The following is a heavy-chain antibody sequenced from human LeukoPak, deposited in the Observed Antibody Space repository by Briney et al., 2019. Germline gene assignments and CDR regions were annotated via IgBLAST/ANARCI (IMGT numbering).Heavy chain of an antibody. CDR2: IKKVGIQK. CDR1: GFTFSSYW. CDR3: ARHISPWYLGELYGFDI. D-gene: IGHD3-10*01. V-gene: IGHV3-7*03. J-gene: IGHJ3*02. Sequence: PGGSLRLSCAASGFTFSSYWMSWVGQAPGKGLEWVANIKKVGIQKFYLPSVNARFPISTDNAKNSLYLQINSLRAEDTAVYYCARHISPWYLGELYGFDIWGHGTMVTVSS.